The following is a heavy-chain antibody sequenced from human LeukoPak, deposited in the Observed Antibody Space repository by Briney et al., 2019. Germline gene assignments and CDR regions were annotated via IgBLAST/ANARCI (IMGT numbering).Heavy chain of an antibody. D-gene: IGHD1-26*01. CDR3: ARQMGPYNGSYYH. CDR2: IYPDDSNT. Sequence: GESLQISCKGSGYSFANTWIAWVRQMPGKGLEWMGIIYPDDSNTKYSPSFQGQVTISADKSITTAYLQWSSLKASDTAMYYCARQMGPYNGSYYHWGQGTLVTVSS. J-gene: IGHJ5*02. CDR1: GYSFANTW. V-gene: IGHV5-51*01.